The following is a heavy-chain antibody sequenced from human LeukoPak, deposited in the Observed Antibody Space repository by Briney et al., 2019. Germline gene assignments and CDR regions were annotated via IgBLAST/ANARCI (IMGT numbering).Heavy chain of an antibody. Sequence: SETLSLTCAVSGVSISSSNWWSWVRQPPGKGLEWIGEIYHSGSTNYNPSLKSRVTISVDKSKNQFSLKLSSVTAADTAVYYCARDREYCSGGSCYSVDYWGQGTLVTVSS. CDR3: ARDREYCSGGSCYSVDY. CDR2: IYHSGST. J-gene: IGHJ4*02. D-gene: IGHD2-15*01. CDR1: GVSISSSNW. V-gene: IGHV4-4*02.